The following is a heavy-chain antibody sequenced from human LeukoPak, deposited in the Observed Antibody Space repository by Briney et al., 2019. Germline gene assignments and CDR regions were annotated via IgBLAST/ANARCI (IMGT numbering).Heavy chain of an antibody. V-gene: IGHV1-18*01. J-gene: IGHJ6*02. CDR3: AREGYVVVPAAIGYYYGMDV. CDR2: INAYNGNT. D-gene: IGHD2-2*02. Sequence: ASVKLSFKSSGYTFTSSGISWVRHPPGQGLELMGWINAYNGNTNHAQKFQGRITMTTDTSTSTAYMELGSLRSDDTAVYFCAREGYVVVPAAIGYYYGMDVWGQGTTVTV. CDR1: GYTFTSSG.